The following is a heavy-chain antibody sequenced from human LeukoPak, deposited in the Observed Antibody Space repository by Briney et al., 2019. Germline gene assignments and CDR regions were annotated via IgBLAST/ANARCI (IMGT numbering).Heavy chain of an antibody. V-gene: IGHV3-9*01. CDR2: ISWNSGSI. D-gene: IGHD6-13*01. Sequence: SLRLSCAAHVFTFYDYAMHWVRQAPGKVLEWVSGISWNSGSIGYADSVKGRFTIHRDNAKNSLYLQMNSLRAEDRALYYCANDIGIAAGVFDYWGQGTLVTVSS. CDR1: VFTFYDYA. CDR3: ANDIGIAAGVFDY. J-gene: IGHJ4*02.